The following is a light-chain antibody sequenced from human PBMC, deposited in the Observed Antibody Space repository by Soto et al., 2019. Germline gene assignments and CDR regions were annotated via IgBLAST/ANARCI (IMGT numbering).Light chain of an antibody. Sequence: QSALTQPASVSGSPGQSITISCTGTSSDVGSYNLVSWYQQHPGKAPKLMIYEVSKRPSGVSNRFSGSKSGNTASLTISGLQAEDEADYYCCSHAGSSTSYVFGTGTKLTVL. J-gene: IGLJ1*01. CDR3: CSHAGSSTSYV. CDR2: EVS. V-gene: IGLV2-23*02. CDR1: SSDVGSYNL.